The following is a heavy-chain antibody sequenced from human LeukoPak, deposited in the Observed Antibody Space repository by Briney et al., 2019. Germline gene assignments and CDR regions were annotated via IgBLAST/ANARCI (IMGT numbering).Heavy chain of an antibody. V-gene: IGHV3-23*01. CDR2: IRDRGGTT. CDR1: GVTLSNYA. CDR3: AKRVVVIQVFLIVFHKEAYYFDS. Sequence: PGGSLRLSCAVTGVTLSNYAMSWVRQAPGKGLEWVAGIRDRGGTTNYPPSVKGRFTISRDNPKNTLYLQMSSLRAEDTAVYFCAKRVVVIQVFLIVFHKEAYYFDSWGQGALVTVSS. J-gene: IGHJ4*02. D-gene: IGHD2-8*01.